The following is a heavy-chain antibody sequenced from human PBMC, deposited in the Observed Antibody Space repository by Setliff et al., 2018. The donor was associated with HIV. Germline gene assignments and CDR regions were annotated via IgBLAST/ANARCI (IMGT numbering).Heavy chain of an antibody. J-gene: IGHJ4*02. V-gene: IGHV1-18*01. Sequence: ASVKVSCKASGYTFTSYGISWVRQAPGQGLEWMGWISAYNGNTNYAQKLQGRVTMTTDTSTSTVYMELSSLRFDDTAVYYCARDNNGWATDYWGQGTLVTVSS. CDR1: GYTFTSYG. CDR2: ISAYNGNT. D-gene: IGHD6-19*01. CDR3: ARDNNGWATDY.